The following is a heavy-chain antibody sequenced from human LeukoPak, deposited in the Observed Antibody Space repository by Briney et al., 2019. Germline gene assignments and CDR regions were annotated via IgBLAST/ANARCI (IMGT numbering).Heavy chain of an antibody. V-gene: IGHV3-48*02. Sequence: GGSLRLSCAASGFTFSSYSMNWVRQAPGKGLEWVSYISSSSSTIYYADSVKGRFTISRDNAKNSLYLQMNSLRDEDTAVYYCAQQDYYDSSGAFDYWGQGTLVTVSS. CDR1: GFTFSSYS. D-gene: IGHD3-22*01. CDR3: AQQDYYDSSGAFDY. J-gene: IGHJ4*02. CDR2: ISSSSSTI.